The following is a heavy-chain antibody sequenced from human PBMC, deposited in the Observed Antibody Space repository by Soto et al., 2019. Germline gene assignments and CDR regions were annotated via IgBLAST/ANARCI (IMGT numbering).Heavy chain of an antibody. CDR3: ARGRVASYFDY. J-gene: IGHJ4*02. Sequence: SETLSLTCTVSGGSISSGGYYWSWIRQHPGKGLEWIGYIYYSGSTYYNPSLKSRVTISVDTSKNQFSLKLSSVTAADTAVYYCARGRVASYFDYWGQGTLVTVSS. CDR1: GGSISSGGYY. V-gene: IGHV4-31*03. CDR2: IYYSGST. D-gene: IGHD3-10*01.